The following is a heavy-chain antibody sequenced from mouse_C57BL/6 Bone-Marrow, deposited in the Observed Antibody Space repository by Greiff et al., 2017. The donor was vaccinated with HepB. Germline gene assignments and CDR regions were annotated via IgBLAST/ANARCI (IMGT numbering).Heavy chain of an antibody. CDR3: ARNPLMTTVVAPLLDY. J-gene: IGHJ2*01. V-gene: IGHV2-2*01. D-gene: IGHD1-1*01. Sequence: QVQLKESGPGLVQPSQSLSITCTVSGFSLTSYGVHWVRQSPGKGLEWLGVIWSGGSTDYNAAFISRLSISKDNSKSQVFFKMNSLQADDTAIYYWARNPLMTTVVAPLLDYWGQGTTLTVSS. CDR2: IWSGGST. CDR1: GFSLTSYG.